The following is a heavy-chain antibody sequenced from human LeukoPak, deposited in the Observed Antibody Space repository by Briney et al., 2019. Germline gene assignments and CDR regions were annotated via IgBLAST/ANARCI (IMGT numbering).Heavy chain of an antibody. D-gene: IGHD3-22*01. CDR2: IIPIFGTA. J-gene: IGHJ4*02. V-gene: IGHV1-69*05. CDR3: ARDALGNYYDSSGYYLDY. CDR1: GGTFSSYA. Sequence: ASVKVSCKASGGTFSSYAISWVRHAPGQGLEWMGRIIPIFGTANYAQKFQGRVTITTDESTSTAYMELSSLRSEDTAVYYCARDALGNYYDSSGYYLDYWGQGTLVTVSS.